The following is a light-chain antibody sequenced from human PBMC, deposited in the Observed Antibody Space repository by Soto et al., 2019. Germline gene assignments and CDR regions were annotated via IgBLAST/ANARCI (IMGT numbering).Light chain of an antibody. J-gene: IGKJ1*01. CDR1: QSVSGTY. CDR3: QHYGNSPRT. Sequence: EIVLTQSPGTLSLSPGERATLSCRASQSVSGTYLAWYQHKPGQDPRPLIYGASSRATGIPDRFSGSGSGSDFTLTISSLEPEDFAVYYCQHYGNSPRTFGQGTQVEIK. V-gene: IGKV3-20*01. CDR2: GAS.